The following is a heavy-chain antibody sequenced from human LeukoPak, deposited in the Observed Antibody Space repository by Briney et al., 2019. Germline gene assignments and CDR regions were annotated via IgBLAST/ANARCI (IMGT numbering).Heavy chain of an antibody. V-gene: IGHV1-8*03. CDR2: VNPNSGNS. J-gene: IGHJ5*02. CDR3: ARHYCSSKTCKRWFDP. CDR1: GYTFNTYD. D-gene: IGHD2-2*01. Sequence: ASVKVSCKASGYTFNTYDIHWVRQAAGQGLEWMGWVNPNSGNSGYEQKFQGRVTITMNTSITTVYLGLDNLTSEDTAVYYCARHYCSSKTCKRWFDPWGQGTLVTVSA.